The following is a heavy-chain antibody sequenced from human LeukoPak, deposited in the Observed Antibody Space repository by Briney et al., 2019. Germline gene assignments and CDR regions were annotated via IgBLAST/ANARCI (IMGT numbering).Heavy chain of an antibody. J-gene: IGHJ3*02. CDR2: IKQDGSEK. Sequence: GGSLRLSCAASGFTFSSYWMSWVRQAPGKGLEWVANIKQDGSEKYYVDSVKGRFTISRDNAKNSLYLQMNSLRAEDTAVYYCARDGDYGDYVVGAFDIWGQGTMVTVSS. V-gene: IGHV3-7*01. CDR1: GFTFSSYW. CDR3: ARDGDYGDYVVGAFDI. D-gene: IGHD4-17*01.